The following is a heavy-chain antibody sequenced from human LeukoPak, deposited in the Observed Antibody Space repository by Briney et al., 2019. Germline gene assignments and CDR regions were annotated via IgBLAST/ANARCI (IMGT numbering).Heavy chain of an antibody. CDR1: GYTFTNYG. J-gene: IGHJ5*02. CDR2: ISAYDGET. D-gene: IGHD6-13*01. V-gene: IGHV1-18*01. CDR3: ARDKVIASAGTPNWFDP. Sequence: ASVKVSCKASGYTFTNYGISWVRQAPGQGLEWMGWISAYDGETYYLQKFQGRVTMTTDTTTSTAYMELRSLRSGDTAVYYCARDKVIASAGTPNWFDPWGQGTLVTVSS.